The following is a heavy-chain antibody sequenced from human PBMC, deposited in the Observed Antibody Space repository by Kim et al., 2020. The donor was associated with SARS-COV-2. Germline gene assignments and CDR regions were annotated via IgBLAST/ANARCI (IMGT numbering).Heavy chain of an antibody. V-gene: IGHV4-39*01. CDR2: IYYSGST. D-gene: IGHD3-10*01. CDR1: GGSISSSSYY. CDR3: VRSDGFAFDY. Sequence: SETLSLTCTVSGGSISSSSYYWGWIRQPPGKGLEWIGSIYYSGSTYYNPSLKSRVTISVDTSKNQFSLKLSSVTAADTAVYYCVRSDGFAFDYWGQGTLVTVSS. J-gene: IGHJ4*02.